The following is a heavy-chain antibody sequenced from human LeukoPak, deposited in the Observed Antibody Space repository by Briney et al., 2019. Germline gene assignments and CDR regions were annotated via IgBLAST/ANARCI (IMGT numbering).Heavy chain of an antibody. D-gene: IGHD2-2*02. Sequence: GASLRLSCAADGLTFGSDRMNSVRQAAGKGLESVSSISSSSSYINYADSVKGRFTIYRDNAKNSLYLQMNSLRAEDTAVYYCARGGRGYCSSTSCYTNYYYYMDVWGKGTTVTVSS. CDR2: ISSSSSYI. V-gene: IGHV3-21*01. CDR1: GLTFGSDR. CDR3: ARGGRGYCSSTSCYTNYYYYMDV. J-gene: IGHJ6*03.